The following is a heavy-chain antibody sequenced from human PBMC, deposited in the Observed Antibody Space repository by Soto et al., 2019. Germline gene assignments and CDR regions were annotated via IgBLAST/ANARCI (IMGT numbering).Heavy chain of an antibody. Sequence: GGSLRLSCAASGFTFSSYWMSWVRQAPGKGLEWVAVIWYDGSNKYYADSVKGRFTISRDNSKNTLYLQMNSLRAEDTAVYYCARDRGNWNDDGMDVWGQGTTVTVSS. D-gene: IGHD1-20*01. CDR1: GFTFSSYW. J-gene: IGHJ6*02. CDR2: IWYDGSNK. CDR3: ARDRGNWNDDGMDV. V-gene: IGHV3-33*08.